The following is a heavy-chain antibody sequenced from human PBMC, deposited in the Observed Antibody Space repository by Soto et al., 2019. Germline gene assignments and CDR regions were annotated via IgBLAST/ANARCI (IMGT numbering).Heavy chain of an antibody. Sequence: QVQLQESGPGLVKPSETLSLTCTVSGGSLISYYWSWIRQPAGKGLAWIGRIYNSGSTNYNPSLQSRVTMSVDMSKNQFSLKLSSVTAADTAVYYCARDRLETLTYGTDVWGQGTTVTVSS. J-gene: IGHJ6*02. D-gene: IGHD6-19*01. CDR3: ARDRLETLTYGTDV. CDR2: IYNSGST. V-gene: IGHV4-4*07. CDR1: GGSLISYY.